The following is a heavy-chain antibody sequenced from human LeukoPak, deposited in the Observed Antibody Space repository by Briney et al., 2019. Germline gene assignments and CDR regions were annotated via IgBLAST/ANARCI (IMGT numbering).Heavy chain of an antibody. CDR2: IYYSGST. CDR1: GGSISSYY. V-gene: IGHV4-59*01. J-gene: IGHJ6*02. CDR3: ARGRVDFHVHYYYYGMDV. Sequence: SETLSLTCTVSGGSISSYYWSWIRQPPGKGLDWIGYIYYSGSTNYNPSLKSRVTISVDTSKNQFSLKLSSVTAADTAMYYCARGRVDFHVHYYYYGMDVWGQGTTVTVSS. D-gene: IGHD3-3*01.